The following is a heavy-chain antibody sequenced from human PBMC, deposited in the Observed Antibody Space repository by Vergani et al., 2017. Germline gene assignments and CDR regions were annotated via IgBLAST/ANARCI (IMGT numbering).Heavy chain of an antibody. Sequence: EVQLVESGGGLVQPGGSLRLSCAASGFTFSSYSMNWVRQAPGKGLEWVSYISSSSSTIYYADSVKGRFTSSRDNAKKSLCLQMNSLRAEDTAVYYCARDATPEGYDYWGQGTLVTVSS. CDR2: ISSSSSTI. CDR1: GFTFSSYS. V-gene: IGHV3-48*01. CDR3: ARDATPEGYDY. J-gene: IGHJ4*02. D-gene: IGHD1-14*01.